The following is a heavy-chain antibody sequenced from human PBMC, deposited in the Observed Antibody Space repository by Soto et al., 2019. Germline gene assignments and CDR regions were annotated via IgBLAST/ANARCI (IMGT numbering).Heavy chain of an antibody. J-gene: IGHJ4*02. CDR3: APAPTAAGTLSTHFDY. V-gene: IGHV1-3*01. D-gene: IGHD6-13*01. CDR2: INAGNGNT. Sequence: ASVKVSCKASGYTFTSYAMHWVRQAPGQRLEWMGWINAGNGNTKYSQKFQGRVTITRDTSASTAYMELSSLRSEDTAVYYCAPAPTAAGTLSTHFDYWGQGTLVTVSS. CDR1: GYTFTSYA.